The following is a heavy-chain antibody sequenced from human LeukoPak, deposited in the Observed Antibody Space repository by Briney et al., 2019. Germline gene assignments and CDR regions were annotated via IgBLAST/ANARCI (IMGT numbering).Heavy chain of an antibody. J-gene: IGHJ4*02. CDR1: GFTFSDYY. D-gene: IGHD2-21*02. CDR3: AKEAYCGGDCYSGYFDY. CDR2: ISSSGSTI. Sequence: GGSLRLSCAASGFTFSDYYMSWIRQAPGKGLEWVSYISSSGSTIYYADSVKGRFTISRDNAKNSLYLQMNSLRAEDTAVYYCAKEAYCGGDCYSGYFDYWGQGTLVTVSS. V-gene: IGHV3-11*01.